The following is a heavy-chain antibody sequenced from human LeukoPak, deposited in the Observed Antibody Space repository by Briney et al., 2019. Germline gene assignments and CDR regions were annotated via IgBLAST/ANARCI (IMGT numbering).Heavy chain of an antibody. D-gene: IGHD3-22*01. CDR2: IYYSGST. Sequence: SETLSLTCTVSGGSISSYYWSWIRQPPGKGLEGIGYIYYSGSTNYNPSLKSRVTISVDTSKNQFSLKLSSVTAADTAVYYCARPTYDSSGYYLDYWGQGTLVTVSS. J-gene: IGHJ4*02. CDR1: GGSISSYY. CDR3: ARPTYDSSGYYLDY. V-gene: IGHV4-59*08.